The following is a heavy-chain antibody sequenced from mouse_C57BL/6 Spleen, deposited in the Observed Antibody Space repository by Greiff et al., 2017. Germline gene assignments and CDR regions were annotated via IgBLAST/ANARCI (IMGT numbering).Heavy chain of an antibody. D-gene: IGHD2-5*01. CDR1: GFNIKNTY. Sequence: VQLQQSVAELVRPGASVKLSCTASGFNIKNTYMPWVKQRPEQGLEWIGRIDPANGNTKYAPKFQGKATITADTSSNTAYLQLSSLTSEDTAIYYCARDNYSNSYAMDYWGQGTSVTVSS. V-gene: IGHV14-3*01. CDR2: IDPANGNT. J-gene: IGHJ4*01. CDR3: ARDNYSNSYAMDY.